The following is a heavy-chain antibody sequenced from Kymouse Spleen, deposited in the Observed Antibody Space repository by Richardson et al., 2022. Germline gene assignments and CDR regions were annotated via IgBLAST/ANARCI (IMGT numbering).Heavy chain of an antibody. Sequence: EVQLVESGGGLVQPGGSLRLSCAASGFTFSSYAMSWVRQAPGKGLEWVSAISGSGGSTYYADSVKGRFTISRDNSKNTLYLQMNSLRAEDTAVYYCAKGVRGVIYYYYGMDVWGQGTTVTVSS. CDR2: ISGSGGST. CDR1: GFTFSSYA. CDR3: AKGVRGVIYYYYGMDV. V-gene: IGHV3-23*04. J-gene: IGHJ6*02. D-gene: IGHD3-10*01.